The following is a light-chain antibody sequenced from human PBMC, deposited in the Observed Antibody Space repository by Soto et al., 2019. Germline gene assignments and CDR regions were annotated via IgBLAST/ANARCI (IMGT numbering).Light chain of an antibody. CDR1: SSDIGGYNY. CDR2: EVS. J-gene: IGLJ1*01. CDR3: TSYTSSSTYV. V-gene: IGLV2-14*01. Sequence: SALNHPASVSGSAGQSIAIACTGTSSDIGGYNYVSWSQQHPGKAPKLMIYEVSNRPSGVSNRFSGSKSGNTASLTISGLQAEDEADYYCTSYTSSSTYVFGTGTKVTVL.